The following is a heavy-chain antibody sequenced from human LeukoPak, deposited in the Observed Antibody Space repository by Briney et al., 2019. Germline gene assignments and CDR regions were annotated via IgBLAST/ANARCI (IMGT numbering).Heavy chain of an antibody. Sequence: SETLSLTCSVSGGSLSSHYWSWIRQPPGKGLEWIGYIYYSGSTYYNPSLKSRVTISVDTSKNQFSLKLSSVTAADTAVYYCARGVIVVVPAAIDYWGQGTLVTVSS. CDR3: ARGVIVVVPAAIDY. J-gene: IGHJ4*02. V-gene: IGHV4-59*06. D-gene: IGHD2-2*01. CDR1: GGSLSSHY. CDR2: IYYSGST.